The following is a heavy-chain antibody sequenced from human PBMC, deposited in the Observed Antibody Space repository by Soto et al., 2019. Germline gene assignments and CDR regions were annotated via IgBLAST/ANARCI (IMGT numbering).Heavy chain of an antibody. Sequence: SETLSLTCTVSGGSISSYYWSWIRQPPGKGLEWIGYIYYSGSTNYNPSLKSRVTISVDTSKNQFSLKLSSVTAADTAVYFCARSDMLGHQAGFDYWGPGTLVTSPQ. V-gene: IGHV4-59*01. D-gene: IGHD3-10*02. J-gene: IGHJ4*02. CDR1: GGSISSYY. CDR2: IYYSGST. CDR3: ARSDMLGHQAGFDY.